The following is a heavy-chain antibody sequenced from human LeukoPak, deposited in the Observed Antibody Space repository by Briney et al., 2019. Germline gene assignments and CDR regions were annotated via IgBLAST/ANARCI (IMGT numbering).Heavy chain of an antibody. V-gene: IGHV6-1*01. CDR2: TYYRSKWYN. J-gene: IGHJ3*02. Sequence: PSQTLSLTCAISGDSVSSTNVAWNWIRQSPSRGLEWLGRTYYRSKWYNDYAVSVNSRITINPDTSKNHFSLQLNSVTPEDTAVYYCAGDIFSSSWYKGTFDIWGQGTMVTVSS. CDR1: GDSVSSTNVA. D-gene: IGHD6-13*01. CDR3: AGDIFSSSWYKGTFDI.